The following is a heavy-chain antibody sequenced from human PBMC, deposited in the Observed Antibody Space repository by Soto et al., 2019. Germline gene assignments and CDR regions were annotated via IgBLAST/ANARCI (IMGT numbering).Heavy chain of an antibody. Sequence: QVQLQESGPGLVKPSQTLSLTCTVSGGSISSGGYYWSWIRQHPGKGLEWIGYIYYSGSTYYNPSLKSRVTISGDTSKNHFSLKLSSVTAADTAVYYCARSPRGYSSSWYLGMSYYFDYWGQGTLVTVSS. CDR1: GGSISSGGYY. CDR2: IYYSGST. V-gene: IGHV4-31*03. D-gene: IGHD6-13*01. J-gene: IGHJ4*02. CDR3: ARSPRGYSSSWYLGMSYYFDY.